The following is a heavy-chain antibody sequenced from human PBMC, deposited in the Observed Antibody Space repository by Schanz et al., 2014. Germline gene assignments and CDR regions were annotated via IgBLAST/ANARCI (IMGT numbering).Heavy chain of an antibody. J-gene: IGHJ4*02. D-gene: IGHD3-10*01. Sequence: QVQLVQSGSELKKPGASVKVSCKASGYTFTNYAMNWVRQAPGQGLEWMGRITPTLGKVDYAQKFQGRVTITADISTSTAYMELISLTSEDTAVYYCARDPQYYYGSGRGYWGQGTLVTVST. CDR3: ARDPQYYYGSGRGY. CDR2: ITPTLGKV. CDR1: GYTFTNYA. V-gene: IGHV1-69*09.